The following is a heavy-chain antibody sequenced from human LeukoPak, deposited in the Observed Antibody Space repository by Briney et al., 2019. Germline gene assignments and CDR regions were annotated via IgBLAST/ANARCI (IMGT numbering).Heavy chain of an antibody. CDR3: ARDRSTRWDSDWFHP. D-gene: IGHD2-2*01. CDR1: GGSIGRHY. CDR2: IHTSGSA. Sequence: KPPETLSLTCTVSGGSIGRHYWSWIRQPGGKGLEWIGRIHTSGSANYNPSLKSRVTMSVDTSQIQFSLQLTSVTAADTAVYYCARDRSTRWDSDWFHPWGQGTLVTVSS. J-gene: IGHJ5*02. V-gene: IGHV4-4*07.